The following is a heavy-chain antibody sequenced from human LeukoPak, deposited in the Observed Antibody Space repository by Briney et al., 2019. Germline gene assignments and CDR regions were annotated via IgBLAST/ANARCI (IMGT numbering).Heavy chain of an antibody. J-gene: IGHJ6*03. CDR2: ISGGGGNT. V-gene: IGHV3-23*01. D-gene: IGHD2-8*01. Sequence: GGSLRLSCAASGFNFRSYEMNWVRQAPGKGLEWVSAISGGGGNTYYADSVKGRFTISRDSSKNTLYLQMNSLRAEDTAVYYCANGNRCTSPNCLGYYYFYMDVWGKGTTVTVSS. CDR1: GFNFRSYE. CDR3: ANGNRCTSPNCLGYYYFYMDV.